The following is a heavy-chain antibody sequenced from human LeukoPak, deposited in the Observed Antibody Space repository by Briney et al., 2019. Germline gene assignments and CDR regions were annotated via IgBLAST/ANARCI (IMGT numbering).Heavy chain of an antibody. CDR3: ARDAARDFYDSSGSGH. CDR1: GGSISSYY. CDR2: IYYSGST. V-gene: IGHV4-59*01. J-gene: IGHJ4*02. D-gene: IGHD3-22*01. Sequence: SETLSLTCTVSGGSISSYYWSWIRQPPGKGLEWIGYIYYSGSTNYNPSLKSRVTISVDTSKNQFSLKLSSVTAADTAVYYCARDAARDFYDSSGSGHWGQGTLVTVSS.